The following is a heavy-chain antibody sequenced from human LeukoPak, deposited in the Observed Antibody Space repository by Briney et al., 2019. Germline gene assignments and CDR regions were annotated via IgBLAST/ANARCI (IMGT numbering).Heavy chain of an antibody. V-gene: IGHV3-74*01. D-gene: IGHD3-10*01. CDR2: VNSDGTTI. CDR3: GRGIRSYYGVDV. CDR1: GFTFNTHW. Sequence: GGSLRLSCAASGFTFNTHWKHWVRQAPGKGLVWVSRVNSDGTTINYADSVTGRFTISRDNAKNTLFLQMNSLRVEDTAVYYCGRGIRSYYGVDVWGQGTTVTVSS. J-gene: IGHJ6*02.